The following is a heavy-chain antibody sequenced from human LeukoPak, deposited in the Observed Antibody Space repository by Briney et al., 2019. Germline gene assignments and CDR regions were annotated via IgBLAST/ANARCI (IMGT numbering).Heavy chain of an antibody. Sequence: SETLSLTCSVSGSSFNTYYWSWIRQPAGKGLEWIGRIHTSGSADYSPSLQSRVTISVDMSKKEFSLKRTSVTAADTAVYYCARDIVYLIDEDYGWGQGILVTVSS. V-gene: IGHV4-4*07. CDR2: IHTSGSA. J-gene: IGHJ4*02. D-gene: IGHD4-17*01. CDR1: GSSFNTYY. CDR3: ARDIVYLIDEDYG.